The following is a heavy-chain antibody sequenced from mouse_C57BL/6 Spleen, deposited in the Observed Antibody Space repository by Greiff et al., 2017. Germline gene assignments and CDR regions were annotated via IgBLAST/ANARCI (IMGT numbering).Heavy chain of an antibody. J-gene: IGHJ1*03. CDR3: ARPSTGIGWYFDV. Sequence: VKQRPGQGLEWIGEIDPSDSYTNYNQKFKGKSTLTVDKSSSTAYMQLSSLTSEDSAVYYCARPSTGIGWYFDVWGTGTTVTVSS. V-gene: IGHV1-69*01. D-gene: IGHD4-1*02. CDR2: IDPSDSYT.